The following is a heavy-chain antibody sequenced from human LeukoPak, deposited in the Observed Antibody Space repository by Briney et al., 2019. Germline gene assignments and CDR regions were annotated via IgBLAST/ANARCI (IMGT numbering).Heavy chain of an antibody. J-gene: IGHJ4*02. V-gene: IGHV4-39*02. Sequence: SDTLTLTCTVSVGSISSCNYYWRWVCQPPGRGVVWLGSICYSGNTYYNPSLKSRVTISVDTSKNHFSLHVRSVTAADTAVYYCARVKRASSVTIFGVVPDYWGQGTLVTVSS. CDR2: ICYSGNT. CDR3: ARVKRASSVTIFGVVPDY. CDR1: VGSISSCNYY. D-gene: IGHD3-3*01.